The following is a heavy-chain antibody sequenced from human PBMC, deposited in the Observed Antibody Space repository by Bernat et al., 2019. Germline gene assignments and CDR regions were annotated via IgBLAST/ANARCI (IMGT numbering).Heavy chain of an antibody. Sequence: QLQLQESGPGLVKPSQTLSLTCTVSGGSISSGGYYWSWIRQHPGKGLEWIGYIYYSGSTYYNPSLKSRVTISVDTSKNQFSLKLSSVTAADTAVYYCARSHYDYIWGSYRFELYFDYWGQGTLVTVSS. D-gene: IGHD3-16*02. CDR1: GGSISSGGYY. V-gene: IGHV4-31*03. CDR3: ARSHYDYIWGSYRFELYFDY. CDR2: IYYSGST. J-gene: IGHJ4*02.